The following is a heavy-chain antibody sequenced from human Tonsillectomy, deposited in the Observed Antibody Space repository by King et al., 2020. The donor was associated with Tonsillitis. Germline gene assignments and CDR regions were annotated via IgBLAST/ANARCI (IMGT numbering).Heavy chain of an antibody. CDR3: ARDSRWCGVGFGEFDDAFDI. D-gene: IGHD3-10*01. J-gene: IGHJ3*02. V-gene: IGHV3-21*01. CDR2: ISSSSSYI. CDR1: GFTFSGYN. Sequence: VQLVESGGGLVKPGGSLRLSCAASGFTFSGYNMNWVRQAPGKGLEWVSSISSSSSYIYYADSVKGRFTISRDNDKNSLYLQMNRLRAEDTAVYYCARDSRWCGVGFGEFDDAFDIWGQGTMVTVSS.